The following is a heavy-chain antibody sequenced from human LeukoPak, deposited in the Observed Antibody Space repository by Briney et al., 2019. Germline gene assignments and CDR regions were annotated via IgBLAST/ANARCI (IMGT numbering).Heavy chain of an antibody. D-gene: IGHD3-10*01. CDR3: ASVRRGFGESSKYYSYYYMDV. CDR2: IYYSGST. Sequence: SETLSLTCTVSGGSISSYYWSWIRQPPGKGLEWIGYIYYSGSTNYNPSLKSRVTISVDTSKNQFSLKLSAVTAADTAVYYCASVRRGFGESSKYYSYYYMDVWGNGTTVTISS. V-gene: IGHV4-59*08. CDR1: GGSISSYY. J-gene: IGHJ6*03.